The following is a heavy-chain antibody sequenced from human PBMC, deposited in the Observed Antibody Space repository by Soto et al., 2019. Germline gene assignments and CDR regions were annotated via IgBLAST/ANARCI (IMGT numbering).Heavy chain of an antibody. V-gene: IGHV4-4*07. Sequence: LSLTCTVSGGSISNYYWSWIRQPAGKGLEWIGRIYTSGSTNYNPSLKSRVTMSVDTSKTQFSLKLSSVTAADTAVYYCARESTAAGSYYYGYWGQGTLVTVSS. CDR3: ARESTAAGSYYYGY. CDR2: IYTSGST. J-gene: IGHJ4*02. D-gene: IGHD6-13*01. CDR1: GGSISNYY.